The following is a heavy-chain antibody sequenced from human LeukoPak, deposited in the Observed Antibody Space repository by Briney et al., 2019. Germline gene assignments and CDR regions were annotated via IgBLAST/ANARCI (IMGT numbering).Heavy chain of an antibody. Sequence: GASVKVSCKASGYTFTGYYMHWVRQAPGQGLEWMGWINPNSGGTNYAQKFQGRVTMTRDTSISTAYMELSRLRSDDTAVYYCARGPYDFWSGPSIWSDPWGQGTLVTVSS. D-gene: IGHD3-3*01. CDR2: INPNSGGT. CDR3: ARGPYDFWSGPSIWSDP. V-gene: IGHV1-2*02. J-gene: IGHJ5*02. CDR1: GYTFTGYY.